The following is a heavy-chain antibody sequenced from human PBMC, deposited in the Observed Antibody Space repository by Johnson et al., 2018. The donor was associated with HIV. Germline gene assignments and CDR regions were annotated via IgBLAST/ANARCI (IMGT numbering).Heavy chain of an antibody. CDR3: ARAWSLGAFDI. Sequence: VQLVESGGGVVQPGRSLRLSCAASGFTFSSYWMHWVRQAPGKGLVWVSRINSDGRSTSYADSVKGRFTISRDNAKNTLYLQMNSLRAEDTALYYCARAWSLGAFDIWGQGTMVTVSS. V-gene: IGHV3-74*02. D-gene: IGHD2-15*01. CDR2: INSDGRST. J-gene: IGHJ3*02. CDR1: GFTFSSYW.